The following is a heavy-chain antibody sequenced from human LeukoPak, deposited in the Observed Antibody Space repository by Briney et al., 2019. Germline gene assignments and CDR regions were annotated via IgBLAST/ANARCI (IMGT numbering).Heavy chain of an antibody. D-gene: IGHD5-12*01. CDR1: GFTFGDYA. J-gene: IGHJ4*02. CDR3: TRDEGYSGYDLWYFDY. V-gene: IGHV3-49*03. Sequence: GGSLRLSCTASGFTFGDYAMSWFRQAPGKGLEWVGFIRSKAYGGTTEYAASVEGRFTISRDDSKSIAYLQMNSLKTEDTAVYYCTRDEGYSGYDLWYFDYWGQGTLVTVSS. CDR2: IRSKAYGGTT.